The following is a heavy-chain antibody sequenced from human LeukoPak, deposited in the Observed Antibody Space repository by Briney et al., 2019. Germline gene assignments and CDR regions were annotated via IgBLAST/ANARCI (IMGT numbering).Heavy chain of an antibody. CDR3: ASAYCTNGVCSKVPLDY. V-gene: IGHV3-53*01. J-gene: IGHJ4*02. CDR2: IYSGGST. D-gene: IGHD2-8*01. CDR1: GFTVSSNY. Sequence: GGSLRLSCAASGFTVSSNYMSWVRQARGKGLEWVSVIYSGGSTYYTDSVKGRFTISRDNSKNTLYLQMNSLRAEDTAVYYCASAYCTNGVCSKVPLDYWGQGTLVTVSS.